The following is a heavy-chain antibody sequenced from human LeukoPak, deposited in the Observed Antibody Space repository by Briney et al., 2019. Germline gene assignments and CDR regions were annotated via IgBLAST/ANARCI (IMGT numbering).Heavy chain of an antibody. V-gene: IGHV3-21*01. Sequence: PGGSLRLSCAASGFTFNSYSMNWVRQAPGKGLEWVSSISSSSSYIYYADSVKGRFTISRDNAKNSLYLQMNSLRAEDTAVYYCAAGGNWFDPWGQGTLVTVSS. CDR1: GFTFNSYS. CDR2: ISSSSSYI. J-gene: IGHJ5*02. CDR3: AAGGNWFDP.